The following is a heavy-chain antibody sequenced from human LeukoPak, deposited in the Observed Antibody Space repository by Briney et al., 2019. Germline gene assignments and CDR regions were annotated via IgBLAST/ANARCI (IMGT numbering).Heavy chain of an antibody. V-gene: IGHV3-21*01. J-gene: IGHJ6*04. CDR1: GFTFSSYS. Sequence: PGGSLRLSCAASGFTFSSYSMNWVRQAPGKGLEWVSSISSSSSYIYYADSVKGRFTISRDNANNSLFLQMNSLRAEDTALYYCARDWTGYSGYAMDVWGKGTTVTISS. D-gene: IGHD5-12*01. CDR2: ISSSSSYI. CDR3: ARDWTGYSGYAMDV.